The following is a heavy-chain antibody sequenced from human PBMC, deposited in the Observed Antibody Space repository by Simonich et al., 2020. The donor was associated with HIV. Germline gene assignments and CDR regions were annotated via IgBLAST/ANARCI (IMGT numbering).Heavy chain of an antibody. J-gene: IGHJ4*02. V-gene: IGHV4-34*01. CDR1: GGSFSGYY. CDR2: INHSGST. D-gene: IGHD4-17*01. CDR3: ARRHPTTVTTPYFDY. Sequence: QVQLQQWGAGLLKPSETLSLTCAVYGGSFSGYYWSWIRQPPGQGLEWSGEINHSGSTNYNPSLKSRVTISVDTSKNQFSLKLSSVTAADTAVYYCARRHPTTVTTPYFDYWGQGTLVTVSS.